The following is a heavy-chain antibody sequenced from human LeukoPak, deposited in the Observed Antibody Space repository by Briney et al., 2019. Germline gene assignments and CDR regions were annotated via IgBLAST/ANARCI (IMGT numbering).Heavy chain of an antibody. CDR3: ARGPHYDFLTGYYSSHFDY. Sequence: GESLKISCKGSGYSFTSYWISWVRQMPGKGLEWMGVIYPGDSDTRYSPSFQGQVTISVDKSTSTAYLQWISLRASDTAMYYCARGPHYDFLTGYYSSHFDYWGQGTLVSVSS. D-gene: IGHD3-9*01. J-gene: IGHJ4*02. CDR1: GYSFTSYW. CDR2: IYPGDSDT. V-gene: IGHV5-51*01.